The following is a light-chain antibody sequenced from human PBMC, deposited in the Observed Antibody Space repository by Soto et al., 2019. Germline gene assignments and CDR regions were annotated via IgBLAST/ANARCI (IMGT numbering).Light chain of an antibody. Sequence: QSALTQPASVSGSPGQAITISCTGTSSDVGGYNSVSWYQQHPGKAPKLMIYDVSNRPSGVSTRFSGSKSGNTASLTISGLQVEDEADYYCASHSATNTRVFGGGTKLTVL. CDR2: DVS. V-gene: IGLV2-14*01. CDR1: SSDVGGYNS. CDR3: ASHSATNTRV. J-gene: IGLJ3*02.